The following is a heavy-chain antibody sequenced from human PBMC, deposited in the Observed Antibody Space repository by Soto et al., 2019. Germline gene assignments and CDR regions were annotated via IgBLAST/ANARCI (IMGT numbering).Heavy chain of an antibody. CDR1: GDSISGYY. V-gene: IGHV4-59*01. J-gene: IGHJ4*02. D-gene: IGHD3-10*01. CDR3: APGTFTFGPGIFDL. CDR2: IYHIDST. Sequence: QVQLQESGPGVVKPSETLSLICSISGDSISGYYWSWIRQPPGKGLEWIGYIYHIDSTTTRDNPSLESRVTSSVDTSKNQVALSLPSVTAADTGLYYCAPGTFTFGPGIFDLWGPGTQVIAS.